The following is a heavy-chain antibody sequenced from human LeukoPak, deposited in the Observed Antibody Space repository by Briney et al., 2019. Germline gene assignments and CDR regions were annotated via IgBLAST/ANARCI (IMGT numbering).Heavy chain of an antibody. CDR3: ARDMYYYDSSGYIFDY. J-gene: IGHJ4*02. V-gene: IGHV3-33*01. D-gene: IGHD3-22*01. CDR1: GFTFSSYG. CDR2: IWYDGSNK. Sequence: GGSLRLSCVASGFTFSSYGIHWVRQAPGKGLEWVAVIWYDGSNKYYADSVKGRFTISRDNSKNTLYLQMNSLRAEDTAVYYCARDMYYYDSSGYIFDYWGQGTLVTVSS.